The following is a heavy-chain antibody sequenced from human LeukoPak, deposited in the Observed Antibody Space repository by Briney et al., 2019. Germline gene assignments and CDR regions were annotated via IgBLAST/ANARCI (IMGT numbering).Heavy chain of an antibody. D-gene: IGHD2-2*03. CDR3: ARGCGYCYNPRAGGNWFDP. CDR2: IHHSGST. V-gene: IGHV4-4*02. Sequence: PSGTLSPTCSVSGGSISSCIWWTWARQPPGKGLEWIGEIHHSGSTIYNPSLKSRVNISVDKSRNQFSLKLSSVTAADTAVYYWARGCGYCYNPRAGGNWFDPWGQGTLVTVSS. J-gene: IGHJ5*02. CDR1: GGSISSCIW.